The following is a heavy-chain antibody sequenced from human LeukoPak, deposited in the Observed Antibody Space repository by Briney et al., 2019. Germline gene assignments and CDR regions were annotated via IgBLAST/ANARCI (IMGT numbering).Heavy chain of an antibody. CDR1: GFTFSSYA. CDR3: AKGIEIVVVPAAMVYV. CDR2: ISGSGGST. D-gene: IGHD2-2*01. J-gene: IGHJ6*02. V-gene: IGHV3-23*01. Sequence: PGGSLRLSCAASGFTFSSYAMSWVRQAPGKGLEWVSAISGSGGSTYYADSVKGRFTISRDNSKNTLYLQMNSLRAEDTAVYYCAKGIEIVVVPAAMVYVWGQGTTVTVSS.